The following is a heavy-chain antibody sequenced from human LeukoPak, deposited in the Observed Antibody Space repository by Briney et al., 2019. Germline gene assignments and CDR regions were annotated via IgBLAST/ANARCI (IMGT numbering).Heavy chain of an antibody. Sequence: SETLSLTCTVSGGSISSYYWSWIRQPAGKGLEWIGRVHISGSTNYNPSLKSRVTMSVDTSKNQFSLKLSSVTAADTAVYYCAKHAGAFYYFGYWGQGTLVTVSS. J-gene: IGHJ4*02. D-gene: IGHD1-26*01. CDR3: AKHAGAFYYFGY. CDR2: VHISGST. CDR1: GGSISSYY. V-gene: IGHV4-4*07.